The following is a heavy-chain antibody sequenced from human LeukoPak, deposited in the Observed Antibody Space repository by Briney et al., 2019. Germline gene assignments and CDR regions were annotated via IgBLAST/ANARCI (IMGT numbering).Heavy chain of an antibody. V-gene: IGHV3-23*01. CDR3: AGDLDSSGYYHVVDS. D-gene: IGHD3-22*01. J-gene: IGHJ4*02. CDR2: ISTSGRT. Sequence: GGSLRLSCADSGFTFSSYAMSWVRQAPGKGLEWVSLISTSGRTHYADSVQGRFTISRDNSKNTLSLHMNSLRAEDTAVYYCAGDLDSSGYYHVVDSWGQGALVTVSS. CDR1: GFTFSSYA.